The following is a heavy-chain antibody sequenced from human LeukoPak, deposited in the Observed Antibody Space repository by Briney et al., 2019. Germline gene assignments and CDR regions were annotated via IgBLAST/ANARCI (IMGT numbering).Heavy chain of an antibody. Sequence: GGSLRLSCAASGFTFSSYAMSWVRQAPGKGLEWVSAISGSGGSTYYADSVKGRFTISRDNSKNTLYLQMNSLRAEDTAVYYCAKSKGSPYGYFYYGMDVWGQGTTVTVSS. CDR2: ISGSGGST. D-gene: IGHD3-10*01. CDR1: GFTFSSYA. CDR3: AKSKGSPYGYFYYGMDV. J-gene: IGHJ6*02. V-gene: IGHV3-23*01.